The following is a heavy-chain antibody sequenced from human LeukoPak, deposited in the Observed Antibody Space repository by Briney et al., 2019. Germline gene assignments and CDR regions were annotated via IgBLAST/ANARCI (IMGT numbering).Heavy chain of an antibody. CDR1: GYIFTGYY. Sequence: ASVKVSCTASGYIFTGYYMHWVRQAPGQGLEWMGWINPNSGGTNYAQKFQGRVTMTRDTSISTAYMELSRLRSDDTAVYYCARDSQLLSFYYYYMDVWGKGTTVTISS. V-gene: IGHV1-2*02. CDR3: ARDSQLLSFYYYYMDV. CDR2: INPNSGGT. D-gene: IGHD2-2*01. J-gene: IGHJ6*03.